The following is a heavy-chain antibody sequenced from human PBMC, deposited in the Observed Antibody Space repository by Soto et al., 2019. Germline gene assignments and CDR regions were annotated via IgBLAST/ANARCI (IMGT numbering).Heavy chain of an antibody. J-gene: IGHJ6*02. CDR2: ISGSGGST. Sequence: GGSLRLSCAASGFTFSSYAVSWVRQAPGKGLEWVSAISGSGGSTYYADSVKGRFTISRDNSKNTLYLQMNSLRAEDTAIYYCAKDFSYGMDVWGQGTTVTVSS. CDR3: AKDFSYGMDV. V-gene: IGHV3-23*01. CDR1: GFTFSSYA.